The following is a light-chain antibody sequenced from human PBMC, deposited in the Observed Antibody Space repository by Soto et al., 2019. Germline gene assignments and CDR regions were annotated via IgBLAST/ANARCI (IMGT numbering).Light chain of an antibody. CDR2: AAS. J-gene: IGKJ1*01. Sequence: VMTQSPATLSVSPGERATLSCRASPSVARNVAWYQQKPGQAPRLLIYAASTRATGVPARFSGSGSGTEFTLTISSLQSEDFAVYLCQHYNHWPGTFGQGTKVEIK. V-gene: IGKV3-15*01. CDR1: PSVARN. CDR3: QHYNHWPGT.